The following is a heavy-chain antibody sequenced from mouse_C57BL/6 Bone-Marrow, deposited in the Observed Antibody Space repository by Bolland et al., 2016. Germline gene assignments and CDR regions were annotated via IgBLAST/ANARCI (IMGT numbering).Heavy chain of an antibody. CDR3: ARSKVFDY. V-gene: IGHV1-26*01. J-gene: IGHJ3*01. CDR2: NGGT. Sequence: NGGTSYNQKFKGKATLTVDKSSSTAYMELRSLTSEDSAVYYCARSKVFDYWGQGTLV.